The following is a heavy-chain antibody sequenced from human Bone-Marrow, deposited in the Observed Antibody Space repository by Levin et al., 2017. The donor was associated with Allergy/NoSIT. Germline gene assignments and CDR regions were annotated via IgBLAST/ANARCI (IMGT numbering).Heavy chain of an antibody. V-gene: IGHV3-23*01. CDR3: AKKQGGTSGFSFDV. D-gene: IGHD6-25*01. Sequence: GGSLRLSCAASGFTFGDYAMAWVRQAPGKGLEWVSVITGGGGTTYYGDSVMGRFSVSRDNSKNTVYLQLNSLGAEDTAVYFCAKKQGGTSGFSFDVWGQGTMVTVSS. CDR1: GFTFGDYA. J-gene: IGHJ3*01. CDR2: ITGGGGTT.